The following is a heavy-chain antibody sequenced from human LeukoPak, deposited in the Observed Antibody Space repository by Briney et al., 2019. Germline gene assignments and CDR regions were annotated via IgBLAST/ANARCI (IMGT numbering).Heavy chain of an antibody. CDR3: AKARLSTGWAYNDY. J-gene: IGHJ4*02. D-gene: IGHD6-19*01. Sequence: GGSLRLSCAASGFTFRSYAMSWVRQAPGKGLEWVSAIVGGGGTTFYADSVKGRFTISRENYKNTVSLQMNSLRAEDTAVYYCAKARLSTGWAYNDYWGQGTLVTVSS. V-gene: IGHV3-23*01. CDR2: IVGGGGTT. CDR1: GFTFRSYA.